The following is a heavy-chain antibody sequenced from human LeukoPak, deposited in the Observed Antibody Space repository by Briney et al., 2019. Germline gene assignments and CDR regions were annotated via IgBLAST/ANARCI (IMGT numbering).Heavy chain of an antibody. J-gene: IGHJ6*04. Sequence: SETLSLTCTVSGGSVSSGRYYWSWIRQPPGKGLEWIGYIYYSGSTNYNPSLKSRVTISVDTSKNQFSLKLSSVTAADTAVYYCARDRGDYYGSGSYYYGMDVWGKGTTVTVSS. CDR1: GGSVSSGRYY. CDR3: ARDRGDYYGSGSYYYGMDV. D-gene: IGHD3-10*01. CDR2: IYYSGST. V-gene: IGHV4-61*01.